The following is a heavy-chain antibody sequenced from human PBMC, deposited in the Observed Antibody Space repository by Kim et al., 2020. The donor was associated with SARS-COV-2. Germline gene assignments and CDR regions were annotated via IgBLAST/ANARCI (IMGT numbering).Heavy chain of an antibody. V-gene: IGHV4-39*02. CDR1: GGSIRTSTYY. J-gene: IGHJ6*02. Sequence: SETLSLTCTVSGGSIRTSTYYWGWIRQPPGKGLEWIGSFSDTGNTYYNPSLKSRVTISVDTSNDHFSLKLSSVTAADAAVYYCARLRRFYGLDVWGQGTT. CDR3: ARLRRFYGLDV. CDR2: FSDTGNT.